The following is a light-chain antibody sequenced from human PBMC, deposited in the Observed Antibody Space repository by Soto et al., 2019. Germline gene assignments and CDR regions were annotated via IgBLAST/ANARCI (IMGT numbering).Light chain of an antibody. V-gene: IGKV3-20*01. CDR3: QHGRA. CDR1: ESVSRSF. J-gene: IGKJ3*01. CDR2: GAN. Sequence: EVVLTQSPGTLSLSPGERATLSCRASESVSRSFLTWYHQKPGQAPRLLIYGANTRVTGIAARFSGSGSGTDFTLTISSLQSEDSAVYYCQHGRAFGPGTKVDI.